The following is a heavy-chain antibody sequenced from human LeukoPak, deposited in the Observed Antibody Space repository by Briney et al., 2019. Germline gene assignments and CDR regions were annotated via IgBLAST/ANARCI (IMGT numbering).Heavy chain of an antibody. V-gene: IGHV4-39*07. CDR2: IYYSGST. CDR1: GGSISSSSYY. J-gene: IGHJ4*02. Sequence: SQTLSLTCTVSGGSISSSSYYWGWIRQPPGKGLEWIGSIYYSGSTYYNPSLKSRVTISVDTSKNQFSLKLSSVTAADTAVYYCARFGGYSYFIDYWGQGTLVTVSS. CDR3: ARFGGYSYFIDY. D-gene: IGHD5-18*01.